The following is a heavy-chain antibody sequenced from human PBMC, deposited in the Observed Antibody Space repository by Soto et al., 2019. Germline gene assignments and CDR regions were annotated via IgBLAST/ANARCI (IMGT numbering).Heavy chain of an antibody. Sequence: EVRLSESGGGLVQPGGSLRLSCAASDFTFSRYAMIWVRQAPGKGLEWVSTIRGSGDSTFYADSVTSRFTVSSANSENPLYLQMNSLRAEDTAFYYCAKDQGDASNTFDLWGQGTLVTVSS. D-gene: IGHD1-26*01. V-gene: IGHV3-23*01. J-gene: IGHJ4*02. CDR2: IRGSGDST. CDR1: DFTFSRYA. CDR3: AKDQGDASNTFDL.